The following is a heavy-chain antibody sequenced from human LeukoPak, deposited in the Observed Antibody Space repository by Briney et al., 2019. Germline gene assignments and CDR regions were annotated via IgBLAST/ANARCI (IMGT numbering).Heavy chain of an antibody. Sequence: SVKVSCKASGYTFTSYDINWVRQAPGQGLEWMGGIIPIFGTANYAQKFQGRVTITTDESTSTAYMELSSLRSEDTAVYYCARDVGMSDNWFDPWGQGTLVTVSS. CDR2: IIPIFGTA. CDR3: ARDVGMSDNWFDP. D-gene: IGHD1-14*01. CDR1: GYTFTSYD. V-gene: IGHV1-69*05. J-gene: IGHJ5*02.